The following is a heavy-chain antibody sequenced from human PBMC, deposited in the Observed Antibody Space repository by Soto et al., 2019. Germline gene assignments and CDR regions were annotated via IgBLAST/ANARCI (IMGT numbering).Heavy chain of an antibody. CDR1: GGSISTYW. D-gene: IGHD2-15*01. CDR2: IYYSGST. J-gene: IGHJ4*02. Sequence: SETLSLTCTVSGGSISTYWWSWIRQPPRKGLEWIGYIYYSGSTNYNPSLKSRVTISVDTSKNQFSLKLTSVTAADTAVYYCARSRGSTRSFDYWGQGTLVTAPQ. V-gene: IGHV4-59*01. CDR3: ARSRGSTRSFDY.